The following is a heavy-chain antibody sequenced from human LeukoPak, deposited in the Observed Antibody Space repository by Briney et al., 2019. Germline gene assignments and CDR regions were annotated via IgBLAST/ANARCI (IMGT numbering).Heavy chain of an antibody. CDR2: INWNSGSI. V-gene: IGHV3-9*03. CDR1: GFTFDDYG. J-gene: IGHJ3*02. CDR3: AKDINYGLDAFDI. D-gene: IGHD3-10*01. Sequence: PGRSLRLSCAASGFTFDDYGMHWVRQAPGKGLEWVSGINWNSGSIGYADSVKGRFTISRDNAKNSLYLQMNSLRAEDMALYHCAKDINYGLDAFDIWGQGTMVTVSS.